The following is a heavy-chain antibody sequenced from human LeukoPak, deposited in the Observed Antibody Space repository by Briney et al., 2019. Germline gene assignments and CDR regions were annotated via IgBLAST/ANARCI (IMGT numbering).Heavy chain of an antibody. D-gene: IGHD6-13*01. CDR1: GYTFTGYY. Sequence: ASVKVSCKASGYTFTGYYMHWVRQAPGQGLEWMGRINPNSGGTNYAQKFQGRVIMTRDTSISTAYMELSRLRSDDTAVYYCARAKGVVAAPGTTYNYWGQGTLVTVSS. J-gene: IGHJ4*02. V-gene: IGHV1-2*06. CDR3: ARAKGVVAAPGTTYNY. CDR2: INPNSGGT.